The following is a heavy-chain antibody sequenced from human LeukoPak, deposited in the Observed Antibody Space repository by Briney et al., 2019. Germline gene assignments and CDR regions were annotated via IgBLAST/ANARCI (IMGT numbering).Heavy chain of an antibody. CDR3: ARGPQPPYCSGGSCYSPRGGYYYGMDV. CDR2: IYYSGST. D-gene: IGHD2-15*01. Sequence: PSETLSLTCTVSGGSISSYYWSWIRQPPGKGLEWIGYIYYSGSTNYNPSLKSRVTISVDTSKNRFSLNLRPVTAADTAVYYCARGPQPPYCSGGSCYSPRGGYYYGMDVWGQGTTVTVSS. J-gene: IGHJ6*02. V-gene: IGHV4-59*01. CDR1: GGSISSYY.